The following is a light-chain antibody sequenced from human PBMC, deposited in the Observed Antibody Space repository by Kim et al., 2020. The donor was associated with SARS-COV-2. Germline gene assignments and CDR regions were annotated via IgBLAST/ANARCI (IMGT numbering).Light chain of an antibody. CDR2: KTS. V-gene: IGLV7-43*01. CDR1: AGAVTSNSY. CDR3: HLWTGDAWV. Sequence: QAVVNQEPSLTVSPGGTVTLTCASSAGAVTSNSYPHWFSQKPGQAPRTLIYKTSNKHSWTPARFSGSLLGGKAALTLSGVQPEDEADYYCHLWTGDAWVFGGGTQLTVL. J-gene: IGLJ3*02.